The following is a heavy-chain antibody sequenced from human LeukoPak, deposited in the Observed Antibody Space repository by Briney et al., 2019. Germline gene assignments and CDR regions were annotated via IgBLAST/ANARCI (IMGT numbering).Heavy chain of an antibody. V-gene: IGHV4-34*01. Sequence: SETLSLTCAVYIESFSGYYWTWIRQPPGKGLEWIGETPHSGSTNYNPSLKSRVTISVDTSKNQFSLKLSSLIAADTAVYYCARARGDLALDYWGRGTPVTVSS. CDR2: TPHSGST. CDR1: IESFSGYY. CDR3: ARARGDLALDY. J-gene: IGHJ4*02. D-gene: IGHD2-21*02.